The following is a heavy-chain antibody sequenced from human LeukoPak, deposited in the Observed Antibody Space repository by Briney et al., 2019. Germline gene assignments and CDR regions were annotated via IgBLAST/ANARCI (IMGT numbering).Heavy chain of an antibody. Sequence: GESLKISCKASGYRFTNYWIGWVRQMPGKGLEWMGSIYPGDSDTRCSPSFQGQVTISADKSISTAYLQWSSLKASDTAMYYCAVKPGYTGSWGTFDNWGQGTLVSVSS. CDR1: GYRFTNYW. V-gene: IGHV5-51*01. CDR2: IYPGDSDT. D-gene: IGHD1-26*01. CDR3: AVKPGYTGSWGTFDN. J-gene: IGHJ4*02.